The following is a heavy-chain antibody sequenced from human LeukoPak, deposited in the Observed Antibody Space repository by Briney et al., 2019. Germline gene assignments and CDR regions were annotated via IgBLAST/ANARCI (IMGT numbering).Heavy chain of an antibody. V-gene: IGHV4-34*01. D-gene: IGHD3-10*01. CDR3: ARGRGQGY. J-gene: IGHJ4*02. CDR2: INHSGST. Sequence: SETLSLTCAVYGGSFSGYYWSWIRQPPGKGLEWIGEINHSGSTNYNPSLKSRVTISVDTSKNQFSLKLSSVTAADTAVYYCARGRGQGYWGQGTLVTVFS. CDR1: GGSFSGYY.